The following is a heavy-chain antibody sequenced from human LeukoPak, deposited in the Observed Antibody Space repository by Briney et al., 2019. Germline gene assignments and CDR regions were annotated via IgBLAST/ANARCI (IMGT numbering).Heavy chain of an antibody. V-gene: IGHV3-64*01. J-gene: IGHJ6*03. Sequence: GGSLRLSCAASGFTFSSYAMHWVRQAPGKGLEYVSAISSNGGSTYYANSVKGRFTISRDNSKNTLYLQMGSLRAEDMAVYYCARDCGTSCYGHYYYYMDVWGKGTTVTVSS. CDR2: ISSNGGST. D-gene: IGHD2-2*01. CDR1: GFTFSSYA. CDR3: ARDCGTSCYGHYYYYMDV.